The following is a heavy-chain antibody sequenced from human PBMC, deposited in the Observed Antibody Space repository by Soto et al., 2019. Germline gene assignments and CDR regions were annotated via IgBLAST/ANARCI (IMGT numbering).Heavy chain of an antibody. D-gene: IGHD1-1*01. CDR1: GGSISSGGFY. Sequence: QVQLQESGPGLVKPSQTLSLTCTVSGGSISSGGFYWNWIRQHPGKDLEWIGYIFPSGSTYYNPSLNRRVIMPADTSTTQLSLNLNSGTAADTAVYCCARGGYSGNWFDPWGQGTLVTVSS. CDR3: ARGGYSGNWFDP. V-gene: IGHV4-31*03. J-gene: IGHJ5*02. CDR2: IFPSGST.